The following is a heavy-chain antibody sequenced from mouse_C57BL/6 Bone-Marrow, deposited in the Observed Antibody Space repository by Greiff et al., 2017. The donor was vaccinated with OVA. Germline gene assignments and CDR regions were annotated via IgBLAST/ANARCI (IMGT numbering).Heavy chain of an antibody. CDR2: IDPENGDT. D-gene: IGHD2-4*01. V-gene: IGHV14-4*01. J-gene: IGHJ1*03. CDR3: TTDDYDPHWYFDV. Sequence: EVQRVESGAELVRPGASVKLSCTASGFNIKDDYMHWVKQRPEQGLEWIGWIDPENGDTEYASKFQGKATITADTSSNTAYLQLSSLTSEDTAVYYCTTDDYDPHWYFDVWGTGTTVTVSS. CDR1: GFNIKDDY.